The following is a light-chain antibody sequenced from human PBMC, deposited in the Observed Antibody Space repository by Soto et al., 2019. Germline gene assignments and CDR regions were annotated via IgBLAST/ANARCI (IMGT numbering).Light chain of an antibody. CDR2: DVT. Sequence: QSALTQPASVSGCPGQSITISCTGTSSDVGDYDSVSWFQHHPGKAPKLMISDVTNRPSGVSTRFSGSKSGNTASLTISGLQSEDEAVYYCTSYTSTRIPVLFGGGTQVTVL. CDR1: SSDVGDYDS. V-gene: IGLV2-14*03. J-gene: IGLJ2*01. CDR3: TSYTSTRIPVL.